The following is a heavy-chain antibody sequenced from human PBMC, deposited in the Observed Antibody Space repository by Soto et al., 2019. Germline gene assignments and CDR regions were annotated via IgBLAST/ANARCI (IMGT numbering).Heavy chain of an antibody. CDR1: GGSFSGYY. CDR2: INHSGST. CDR3: ARSYIWGSYRRTHYFDY. V-gene: IGHV4-34*01. D-gene: IGHD3-16*02. Sequence: PSETLSLTCAVYGGSFSGYYWSWIRQPPGKGLEWIGEINHSGSTNYNPSLKSRVTISVDTSKNQFSLKLSSVTAADTAVYYCARSYIWGSYRRTHYFDYWGQGTLVTVSS. J-gene: IGHJ4*02.